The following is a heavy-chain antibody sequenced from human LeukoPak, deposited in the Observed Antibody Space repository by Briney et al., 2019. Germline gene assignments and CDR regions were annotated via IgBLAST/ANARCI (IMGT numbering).Heavy chain of an antibody. J-gene: IGHJ4*02. CDR3: ARQQSCSGGTCYFYFDS. Sequence: KPSETLSLTWTVSGGSISSSGLNWGWDRQPPGKGVEGVGRIYYSGISYYNPSLKSRVTISLDTSQNQFSLKLSSVTAADTAVYYCARQQSCSGGTCYFYFDSWGQGTLVTVSS. CDR1: GGSISSSGLN. V-gene: IGHV4-39*01. D-gene: IGHD2-15*01. CDR2: IYYSGIS.